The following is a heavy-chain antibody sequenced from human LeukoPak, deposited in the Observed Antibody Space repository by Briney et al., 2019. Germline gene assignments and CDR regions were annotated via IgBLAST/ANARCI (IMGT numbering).Heavy chain of an antibody. J-gene: IGHJ6*03. V-gene: IGHV1-69*05. CDR1: GGTFSSYA. CDR3: ARNVGRWELPYYYYYMDV. Sequence: SVKVSCKASGGTFSSYAISWVRQAPGQGLEWMGGIIPIFGTANYAQKFQGRVTITTDESTSTAYMELSSLRSEDTAVYYCARNVGRWELPYYYYYMDVWGKGTTVTVSS. CDR2: IIPIFGTA. D-gene: IGHD1-26*01.